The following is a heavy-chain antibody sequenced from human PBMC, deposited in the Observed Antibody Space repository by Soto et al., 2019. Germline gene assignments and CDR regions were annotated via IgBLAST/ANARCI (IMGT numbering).Heavy chain of an antibody. V-gene: IGHV1-3*05. CDR2: INAGNGNT. Sequence: QVQLVQSGAEEKKPGASVKVSCKASGYTFTSYAMHWVRQAPGQRLEWMGWINAGNGNTKYSQKFQGRVTITRDTSASTAYMELSSLRSEDTAVYYCAGSIVVVTAPDYWGQGTLVTVSS. D-gene: IGHD2-21*02. J-gene: IGHJ4*02. CDR1: GYTFTSYA. CDR3: AGSIVVVTAPDY.